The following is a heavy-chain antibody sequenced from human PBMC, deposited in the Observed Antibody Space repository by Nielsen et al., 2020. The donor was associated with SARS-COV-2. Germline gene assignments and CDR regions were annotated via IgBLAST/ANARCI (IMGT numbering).Heavy chain of an antibody. CDR1: GFTFSSYA. CDR2: FSSSGADT. D-gene: IGHD3-10*01. CDR3: ARDLDSGYFDY. J-gene: IGHJ4*02. V-gene: IGHV3-23*01. Sequence: GGSLRLSCAASGFTFSSYAMSWVRQAPGKGLEWVSTFSSSGADTYYADSVKGRFTISRDNSKNTLYLQMNSLRAEDTAVYYCARDLDSGYFDYWGQGTLVTVSS.